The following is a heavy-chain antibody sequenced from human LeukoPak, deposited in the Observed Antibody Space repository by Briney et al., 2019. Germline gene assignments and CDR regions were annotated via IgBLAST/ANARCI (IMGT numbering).Heavy chain of an antibody. CDR2: INSGSTNP. CDR3: ARDFLAAGDY. CDR1: GFIFSSYT. Sequence: PGGSLRLSCEASGFIFSSYTMNWIRQAPGKGLEWVASINSGSTNPYYADSVKGRFTISRDDAKKSLYLQMTSLRVEDTSVYYCARDFLAAGDYWGQGTLVSLL. J-gene: IGHJ4*02. D-gene: IGHD6-13*01. V-gene: IGHV3-21*01.